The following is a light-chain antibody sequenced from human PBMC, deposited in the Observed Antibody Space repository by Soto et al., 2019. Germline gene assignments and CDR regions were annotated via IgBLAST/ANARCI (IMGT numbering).Light chain of an antibody. CDR1: QTISSW. V-gene: IGKV1-5*03. Sequence: DIQMTQSPSTLSGSVGDRVTITCRASQTISSWLAWYQQKPGKAPKLLIYKASTLKSGVPSRFSGSGSGRYFTLTISSLQPEDVETYYCQKYDSSPRTFGPGTKVDIK. CDR2: KAS. J-gene: IGKJ3*01. CDR3: QKYDSSPRT.